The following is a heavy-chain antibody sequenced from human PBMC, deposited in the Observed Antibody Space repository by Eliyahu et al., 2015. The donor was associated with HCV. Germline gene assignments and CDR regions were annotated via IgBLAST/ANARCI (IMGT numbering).Heavy chain of an antibody. J-gene: IGHJ4*02. V-gene: IGHV3-23*01. CDR1: GXTFSSYA. CDR3: AKVNYYGHFHPGYFDY. Sequence: EVQLLESGGGXVQPGGSLXLSCAXSGXTFSSYAMSWVRQAPGKGLEWVSAISGSGGSTYYADSVKGRFTISRDNSKNTLYLQMNSLRAEDTAVYYCAKVNYYGHFHPGYFDYWGQGTLVTVSS. D-gene: IGHD3-10*01. CDR2: ISGSGGST.